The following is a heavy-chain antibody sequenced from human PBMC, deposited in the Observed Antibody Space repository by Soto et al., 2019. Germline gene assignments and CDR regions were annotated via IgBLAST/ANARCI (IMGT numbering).Heavy chain of an antibody. CDR2: INHSGST. CDR3: ASEKSCEYSYGVDS. Sequence: SETLSLTCAVYGGSFSGYYWSWIRQPPGKGLEWIGEINHSGSTNYNPSLKSRVTISVDTSKNQFSLKLSSVTAADTAVYYCASEKSCEYSYGVDSWGQGTLVTVSS. CDR1: GGSFSGYY. J-gene: IGHJ4*02. V-gene: IGHV4-34*01. D-gene: IGHD5-18*01.